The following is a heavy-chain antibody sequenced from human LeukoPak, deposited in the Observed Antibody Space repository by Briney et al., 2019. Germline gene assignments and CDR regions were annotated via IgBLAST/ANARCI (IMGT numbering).Heavy chain of an antibody. CDR1: GGTFSSYA. V-gene: IGHV1-69*04. CDR3: ARMGATAHLFDY. J-gene: IGHJ4*02. D-gene: IGHD1-26*01. CDR2: IIPILGIA. Sequence: SVKVSCKASGGTFSSYAISWVRQAPGQGLEWMGRIIPILGIANYAQKLQGRVTITADKSTSTAYMELSSLRSEDTAVYYCARMGATAHLFDYWGQGTLVTVSS.